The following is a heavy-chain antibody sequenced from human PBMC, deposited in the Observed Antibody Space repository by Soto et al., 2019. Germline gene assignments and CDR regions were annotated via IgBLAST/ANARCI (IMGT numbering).Heavy chain of an antibody. J-gene: IGHJ6*02. D-gene: IGHD3-10*01. CDR1: GFTFSNAW. Sequence: PGGSLRLSCAASGFTFSNAWMSWVRQAPGKGLEWVGRIKSKTDGGTTDYAAPVKGRFTISRDDSKNTLYLQMNSLKTEDTAVYYCTTDPAITMVRGIMPDYYYYGMDVWGQGTTVTVSS. CDR3: TTDPAITMVRGIMPDYYYYGMDV. V-gene: IGHV3-15*01. CDR2: IKSKTDGGTT.